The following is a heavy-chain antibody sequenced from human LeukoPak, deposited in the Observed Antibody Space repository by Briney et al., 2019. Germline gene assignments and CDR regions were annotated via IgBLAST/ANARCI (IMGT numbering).Heavy chain of an antibody. CDR3: ARGPIAVAGTLDYYYYYMDV. J-gene: IGHJ6*03. Sequence: GGSLRLSCAACGLTFSSNGIHRVRQAPGKGLEWVAVISYDGSNKYYADSVKGRFTISRDNSKNTLYLQMNSLRAEDTAVYYCARGPIAVAGTLDYYYYYMDVWGKGTTVTVSS. CDR1: GLTFSSNG. D-gene: IGHD6-19*01. V-gene: IGHV3-30*19. CDR2: ISYDGSNK.